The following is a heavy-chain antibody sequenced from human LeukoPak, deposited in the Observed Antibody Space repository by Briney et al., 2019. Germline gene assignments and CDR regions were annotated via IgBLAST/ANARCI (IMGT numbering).Heavy chain of an antibody. CDR3: ARGVLTGGTYFAY. CDR2: ITSSGGST. Sequence: GGSLRLSCAASGFSFSTYDMTWVRQAPGKGLEWVSAITSSGGSTYNADSVKGRFTISRDNSRNTLYLQVDSLRAEDTAAYFCARGVLTGGTYFAYWGLGTLVTVSS. J-gene: IGHJ4*02. V-gene: IGHV3-23*01. CDR1: GFSFSTYD. D-gene: IGHD4/OR15-4a*01.